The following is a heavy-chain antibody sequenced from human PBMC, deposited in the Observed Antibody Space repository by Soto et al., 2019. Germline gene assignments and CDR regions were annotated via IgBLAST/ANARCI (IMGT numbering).Heavy chain of an antibody. J-gene: IGHJ4*02. CDR1: GYSISSGYY. V-gene: IGHV4-38-2*02. CDR2: IYHSGST. Sequence: PSETLSLTCAVSGYSISSGYYWGWIRQPPGKGLEWIGSIYHSGSTYYNPSLKSRVTISVDTSKNQFSLKLSSVTAADTAVYYCARDSATGALIDYWGQGTLVTVSS. D-gene: IGHD1-26*01. CDR3: ARDSATGALIDY.